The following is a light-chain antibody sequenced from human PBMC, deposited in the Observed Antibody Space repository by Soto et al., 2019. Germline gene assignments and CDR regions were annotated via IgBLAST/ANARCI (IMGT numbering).Light chain of an antibody. J-gene: IGKJ4*01. CDR3: QQYGSSPRLT. CDR2: DAS. Sequence: EIVLTQSPDTLSLSPGERATLSCRASQSVTSSYLAWYQQRPGQAPRLLIYDASSRATGIPARFSGSGSGTDFTLTISRLEPEDFAVYYGQQYGSSPRLTFGGGTKVEIK. CDR1: QSVTSSY. V-gene: IGKV3-20*01.